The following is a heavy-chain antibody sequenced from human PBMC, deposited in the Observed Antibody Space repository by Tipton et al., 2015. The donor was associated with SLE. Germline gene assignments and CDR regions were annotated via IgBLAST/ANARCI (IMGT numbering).Heavy chain of an antibody. V-gene: IGHV4-31*03. D-gene: IGHD6-13*01. Sequence: TLSLTCTVSGGSISSGGYYWSWIRQHPGKGLEWIGYIYYSGSTYYNPSLKSRITISVDTSKNQFSLKLTSVTAADTAVYYCARAFGNSWQWWFDPWGQGTLVTVS. CDR3: ARAFGNSWQWWFDP. CDR1: GGSISSGGYY. J-gene: IGHJ5*02. CDR2: IYYSGST.